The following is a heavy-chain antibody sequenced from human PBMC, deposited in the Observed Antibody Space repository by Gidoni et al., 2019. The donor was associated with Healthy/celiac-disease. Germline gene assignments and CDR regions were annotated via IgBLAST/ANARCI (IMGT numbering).Heavy chain of an antibody. CDR3: AKDRDYGDYDWYFAL. Sequence: EVQLLESGGGLVQPGGSLRLYCAASGFTFSSYAMSWVRQAPGKGLDWVSAISGSVGRTYYADSVKVRFTTSRDNSKNTLYLQMNSLRAEDTAVYYWAKDRDYGDYDWYFALWGRGTLVTVSS. J-gene: IGHJ2*01. V-gene: IGHV3-23*01. CDR2: ISGSVGRT. CDR1: GFTFSSYA. D-gene: IGHD4-17*01.